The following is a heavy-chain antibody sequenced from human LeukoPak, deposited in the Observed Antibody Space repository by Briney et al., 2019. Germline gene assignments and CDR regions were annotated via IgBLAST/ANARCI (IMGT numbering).Heavy chain of an antibody. CDR2: ISSSSSYI. CDR3: AREGSHYYYYMDV. Sequence: GGSLRLSCAASGFTFSSYSMNWVRQAPGKGLEWVSSISSSSSYIYYADSVKGRFTISRDNAKNSLYLQMNSPRAEDTAVYYCAREGSHYYYYMDVWGKGTTVTVSS. D-gene: IGHD3-10*01. J-gene: IGHJ6*03. V-gene: IGHV3-21*01. CDR1: GFTFSSYS.